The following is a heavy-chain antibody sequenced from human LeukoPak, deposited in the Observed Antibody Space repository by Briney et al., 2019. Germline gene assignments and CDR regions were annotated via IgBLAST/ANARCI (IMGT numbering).Heavy chain of an antibody. CDR1: GYTFTSYA. CDR2: INAGNGNT. J-gene: IGHJ4*02. V-gene: IGHV1-3*01. CDR3: ARLGYCSGGSCLSRVWFDY. D-gene: IGHD2-15*01. Sequence: GASVKVSRKASGYTFTSYAMHWVRQAPGQRLEWMGWINAGNGNTKYSQKFQGRVTITRDTSASTAYMELSSLRSEDTAVYYCARLGYCSGGSCLSRVWFDYRGQGTLVTVSS.